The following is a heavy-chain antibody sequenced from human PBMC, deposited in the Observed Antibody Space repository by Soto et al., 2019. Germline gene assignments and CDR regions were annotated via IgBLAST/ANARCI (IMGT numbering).Heavy chain of an antibody. J-gene: IGHJ6*02. D-gene: IGHD3-3*01. CDR3: ATGEGITIFGVVITRDYYYYGMDV. Sequence: EVQLLESGGGLVQPGGSLRLSCAASGFTFSSYAMSWVRQAPGKGLEWVSAISGSGGSTYYADSVKGRFTISRDNSKNTLYLQMNSLRAEDTAVYYCATGEGITIFGVVITRDYYYYGMDVWGQGTTVTVSS. CDR1: GFTFSSYA. V-gene: IGHV3-23*01. CDR2: ISGSGGST.